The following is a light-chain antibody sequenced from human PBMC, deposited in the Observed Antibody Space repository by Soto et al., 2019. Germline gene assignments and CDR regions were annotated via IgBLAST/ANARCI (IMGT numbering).Light chain of an antibody. CDR3: RQRSSWPLT. Sequence: EIVLTQSPATLSLSPGERVSLSCRASQSVNTYFAWYQQKPGQAPRLLIYDASSRATGIPTRFSGSGSGTDFTITISSLEHEDVAIYYCRQRSSWPLTFGHGTRVEI. V-gene: IGKV3-11*01. CDR2: DAS. CDR1: QSVNTY. J-gene: IGKJ1*01.